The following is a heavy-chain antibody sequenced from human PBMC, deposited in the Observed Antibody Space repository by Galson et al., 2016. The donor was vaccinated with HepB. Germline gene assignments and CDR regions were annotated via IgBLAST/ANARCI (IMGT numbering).Heavy chain of an antibody. CDR1: GFSFPTPG. Sequence: SCKASGFSFPTPGVQWVRQVRGQRPEWIGWIVAGSGHTDYAQSFQERVTITMDMSTSTVYMELSSLRSEDTAIYYCAAEKGARDAFDIWGQGTMVTVSS. V-gene: IGHV1-58*01. CDR3: AAEKGARDAFDI. CDR2: IVAGSGHT. D-gene: IGHD1-26*01. J-gene: IGHJ3*02.